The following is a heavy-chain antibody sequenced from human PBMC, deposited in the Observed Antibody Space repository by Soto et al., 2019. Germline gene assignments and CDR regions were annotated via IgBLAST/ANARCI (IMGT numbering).Heavy chain of an antibody. Sequence: QVQLIQSRAEVKKPGASVKVSCKVSGYTLTELSMHWVPQAPGKGLEWMGGYEPEDGETFYAQKFQGRVTMTEDTSTDTAYMELSSLRSEDTAVYYCATNLGRNYDYIWGSYRGDINWIDPWGQGTLVTVSS. CDR1: GYTLTELS. CDR2: YEPEDGET. D-gene: IGHD3-16*02. J-gene: IGHJ5*02. CDR3: ATNLGRNYDYIWGSYRGDINWIDP. V-gene: IGHV1-24*01.